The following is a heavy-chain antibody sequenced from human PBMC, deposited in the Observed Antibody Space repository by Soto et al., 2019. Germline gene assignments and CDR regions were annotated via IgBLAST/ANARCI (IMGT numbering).Heavy chain of an antibody. CDR1: GFTFSSYW. Sequence: ELQLVESGGGLVQPGGSLRLSCAASGFTFSSYWMTWVRQAPGKGLEWVANIKEDGSDKYYVDSVKGRFTISRDNAKNSLYLQMNSLRADDTAVYYCSRGGSSSDDWGQGTLVTVSS. V-gene: IGHV3-7*01. D-gene: IGHD6-6*01. J-gene: IGHJ4*02. CDR2: IKEDGSDK. CDR3: SRGGSSSDD.